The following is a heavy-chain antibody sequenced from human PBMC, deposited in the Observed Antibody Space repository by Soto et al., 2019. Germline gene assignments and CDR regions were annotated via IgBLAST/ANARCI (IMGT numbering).Heavy chain of an antibody. J-gene: IGHJ4*02. CDR2: INPSGGST. D-gene: IGHD2-21*02. CDR3: ARDRMTCVYY. V-gene: IGHV1-46*01. Sequence: ARQAPGQGLEWMGIINPSGGSTSYAQKFQGRVTMTRDTSTSTVYMELSSLRSEDTAVYYCARDRMTCVYYWGQGTLVTVSS.